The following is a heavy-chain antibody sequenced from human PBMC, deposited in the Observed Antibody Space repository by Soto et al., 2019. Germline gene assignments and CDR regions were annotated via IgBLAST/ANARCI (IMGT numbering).Heavy chain of an antibody. V-gene: IGHV6-1*01. J-gene: IGHJ2*01. CDR1: GDSVSSNSAA. D-gene: IGHD6-6*01. CDR2: TYYRSKWYN. CDR3: ARAAPIRVAARPGWYFDL. Sequence: SQTLSLPCAISGDSVSSNSAAWNWIRQSPSRGLEWLGRTYYRSKWYNDYAVSVKSRITINPDTSKNQFSLQLNSVTPEDTAVYYCARAAPIRVAARPGWYFDLWGRGTLVTVSS.